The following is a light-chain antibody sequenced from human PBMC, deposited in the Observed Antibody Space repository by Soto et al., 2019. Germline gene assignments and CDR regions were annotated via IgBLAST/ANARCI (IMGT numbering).Light chain of an antibody. J-gene: IGKJ2*01. Sequence: EIVMTQSPATLSVSPGERATLSCRASQSVSSNLAWYQQKPGQAPSLLIYGASTRATGGPAGFSGSGSGTAFTLTISSLPSEDFAVYYWQQYNDWPHAFGQGTKLEIK. CDR3: QQYNDWPHA. V-gene: IGKV3-15*01. CDR2: GAS. CDR1: QSVSSN.